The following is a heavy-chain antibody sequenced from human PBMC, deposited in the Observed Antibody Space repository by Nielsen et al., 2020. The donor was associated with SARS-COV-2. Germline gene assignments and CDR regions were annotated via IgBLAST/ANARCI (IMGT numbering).Heavy chain of an antibody. J-gene: IGHJ6*02. CDR1: GFTFSSYS. CDR2: ISASSSTI. V-gene: IGHV3-48*02. Sequence: GESLKISCAASGFTFSSYSMNWVRQAPGKGLEWVSYISASSSTIYYADSVKGRFSISRDNAKNSLYLQMNSLRDEDTAVYYCARLAAAGAFYYYGMDVWGQGTTVTVSS. D-gene: IGHD6-13*01. CDR3: ARLAAAGAFYYYGMDV.